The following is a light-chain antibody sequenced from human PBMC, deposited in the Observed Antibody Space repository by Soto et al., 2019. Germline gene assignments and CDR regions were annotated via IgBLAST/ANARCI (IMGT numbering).Light chain of an antibody. CDR1: QSVSSSY. Sequence: EIVLTQSPGTLCLSPGERATLSCGASQSVSSSYLAWYQQKPGQAPRLLIYGASSRATGIPDRFSGSGYGTDFTLTVSRLEPEYFAVYYCQQYGSSPTFGGGTKVEIK. J-gene: IGKJ4*01. CDR3: QQYGSSPT. CDR2: GAS. V-gene: IGKV3-20*01.